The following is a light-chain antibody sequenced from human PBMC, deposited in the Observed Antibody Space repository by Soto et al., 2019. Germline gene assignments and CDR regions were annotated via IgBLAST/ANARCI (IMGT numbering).Light chain of an antibody. J-gene: IGLJ1*01. CDR3: SSYKSSSTLFV. V-gene: IGLV2-14*03. CDR2: DVS. Sequence: QSALTQPASVSGSPGQSITISCTGTSSDVGGYNYVSWYQQHPGKAPKLMIYDVSARPSGVSNRFSGSKSGNTASLTISGLQAEDEADYYCSSYKSSSTLFVFGTGTKVTV. CDR1: SSDVGGYNY.